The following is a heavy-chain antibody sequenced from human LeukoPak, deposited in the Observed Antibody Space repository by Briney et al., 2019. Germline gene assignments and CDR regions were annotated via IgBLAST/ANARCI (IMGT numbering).Heavy chain of an antibody. CDR1: GYTFTSYG. V-gene: IGHV1-18*01. Sequence: GASVKVSCKASGYTFTSYGISWVRQAPGQGLEWMGWISAYNGNTNYAQKLQGRVTMTTDTSTSTAYMELRSLRSDDTAVYYCARVDTAMLTISENYYYYMDVWRKGTTVTVSS. J-gene: IGHJ6*03. CDR2: ISAYNGNT. D-gene: IGHD5-18*01. CDR3: ARVDTAMLTISENYYYYMDV.